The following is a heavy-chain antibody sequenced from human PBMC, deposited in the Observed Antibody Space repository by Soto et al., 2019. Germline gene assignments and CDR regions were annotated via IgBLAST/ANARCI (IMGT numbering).Heavy chain of an antibody. J-gene: IGHJ4*02. CDR2: IIPIFGTA. D-gene: IGHD5-18*01. CDR1: GGTFSSYA. CDR3: ARAPTIRDGYSGY. Sequence: ASVKVSCKASGGTFSSYAISWVRQAPGQGLEWMGGIIPIFGTANYAQKFQGRVTITADESTSTAYMELSSLRSGDTAVYYCARAPTIRDGYSGYWGQGTLVTVSS. V-gene: IGHV1-69*13.